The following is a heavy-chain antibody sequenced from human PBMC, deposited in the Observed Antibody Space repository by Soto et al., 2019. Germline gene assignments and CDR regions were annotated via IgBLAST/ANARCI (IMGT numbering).Heavy chain of an antibody. D-gene: IGHD4-17*01. CDR1: GGSITITNW. V-gene: IGHV4-4*02. CDR2: IFHSGGT. CDR3: ATRTYYGDRCMDV. Sequence: QVHLQESGPGLVKPSGTLSLTCAVSGGSITITNWWNWVRQPPGKGLEWIGEIFHSGGTNYNPSLKSRVTMSVDKSKNQFSLNLSSATAADTAMYYCATRTYYGDRCMDVWGQGTTVTVSS. J-gene: IGHJ6*02.